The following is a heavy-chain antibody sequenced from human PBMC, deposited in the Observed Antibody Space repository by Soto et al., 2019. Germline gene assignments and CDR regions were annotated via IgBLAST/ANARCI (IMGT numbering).Heavy chain of an antibody. J-gene: IGHJ4*02. D-gene: IGHD2-8*01. CDR2: ARNRVNGYTT. Sequence: GSLRLSCAASGFTFSDHYMDWVRQAAGKGLEWVGRARNRVNGYTTAYAASVRGRFNISRDDSKNSLYLQMNSLTAEDTAVYFCARLMGTAFDLWGQGTLVTVSS. CDR1: GFTFSDHY. CDR3: ARLMGTAFDL. V-gene: IGHV3-72*01.